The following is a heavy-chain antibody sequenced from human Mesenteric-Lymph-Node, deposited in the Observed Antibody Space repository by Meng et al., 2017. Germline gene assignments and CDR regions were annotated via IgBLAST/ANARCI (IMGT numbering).Heavy chain of an antibody. CDR2: IYDSGST. CDR3: ARAKRSGSYYPFDY. D-gene: IGHD1-26*01. V-gene: IGHV4-39*07. J-gene: IGHJ4*02. Sequence: GSLRLSCPVSGGSISSSSYYWGWIRQPPGKGLEWIGSIYDSGSTYYNPSLKSRVTRSVDTSKNQFSLKLSSVTAADTAVDYCARAKRSGSYYPFDYWGQGTLVTVSS. CDR1: GGSISSSSYY.